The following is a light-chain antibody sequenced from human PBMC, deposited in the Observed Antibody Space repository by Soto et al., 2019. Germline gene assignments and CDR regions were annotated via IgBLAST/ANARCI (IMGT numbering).Light chain of an antibody. CDR2: DAS. CDR1: QSISSW. Sequence: DIQMTQSPSTLSASVGDRVTMTCRASQSISSWLAWYQQKPGKAPKLLIYDASSLESGVPSRFSGSGSGTKFAFSISSLQPDDFATYFCQQFNSYSQTFGQGTKVDI. J-gene: IGKJ1*01. V-gene: IGKV1-5*01. CDR3: QQFNSYSQT.